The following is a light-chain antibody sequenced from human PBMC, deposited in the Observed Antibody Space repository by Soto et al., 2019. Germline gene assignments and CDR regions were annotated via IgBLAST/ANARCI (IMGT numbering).Light chain of an antibody. Sequence: IQLTQSPSSLSASVGDRVTITCRASQGITSYLAWYQQRPGKAPGLLIYSASTLQSGVPSRFSGSGYGTDFSLTISNLQPEDFETYYCQKLYSHPLTFGGGTKV. CDR3: QKLYSHPLT. CDR2: SAS. CDR1: QGITSY. V-gene: IGKV1-9*01. J-gene: IGKJ4*01.